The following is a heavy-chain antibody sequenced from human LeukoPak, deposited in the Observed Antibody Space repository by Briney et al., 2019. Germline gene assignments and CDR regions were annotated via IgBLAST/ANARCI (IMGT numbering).Heavy chain of an antibody. CDR3: ARDRLGAAADKIDDY. CDR1: GYTFTSYG. V-gene: IGHV1-18*01. CDR2: ISAYNGNT. Sequence: ASVKVSCKASGYTFTSYGISWVRQAPGQGLEWMGWISAYNGNTNYAQKLQGRVTMTTDTSTSTAYMELRSLRSDDTAVYYCARDRLGAAADKIDDYWGQGTLVTVSS. D-gene: IGHD6-13*01. J-gene: IGHJ4*02.